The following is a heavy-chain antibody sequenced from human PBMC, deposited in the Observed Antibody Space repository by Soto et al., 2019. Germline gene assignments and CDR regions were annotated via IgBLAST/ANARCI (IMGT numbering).Heavy chain of an antibody. CDR2: IYYSGST. J-gene: IGHJ6*02. Sequence: SETLSLTCTVSGGSISSGGYYWSWIRQHPGKGLEWIGYIYYSGSTYYNPSLKSRVTISVDTSKNQFSLKLSSVTAADTAVYYCAREKYYYYGMDVWGQGTTVTVSS. V-gene: IGHV4-31*03. CDR3: AREKYYYYGMDV. CDR1: GGSISSGGYY.